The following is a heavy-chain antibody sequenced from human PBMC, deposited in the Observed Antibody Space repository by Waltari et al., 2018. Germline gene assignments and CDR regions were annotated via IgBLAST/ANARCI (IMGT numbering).Heavy chain of an antibody. Sequence: QVQLQESGPGLVTPSQTLSLTCPVSSGSIRSGAYYWSWIRQPPGKGLEWIGYIYYSGSTYYNPSLKSRVTISVDTSKNQFSLKLSSGTAADTAVYYCARVHFRRGPEGWGQGTLVTVSS. CDR3: ARVHFRRGPEG. D-gene: IGHD3-10*01. CDR2: IYYSGST. CDR1: SGSIRSGAYY. J-gene: IGHJ4*02. V-gene: IGHV4-30-4*08.